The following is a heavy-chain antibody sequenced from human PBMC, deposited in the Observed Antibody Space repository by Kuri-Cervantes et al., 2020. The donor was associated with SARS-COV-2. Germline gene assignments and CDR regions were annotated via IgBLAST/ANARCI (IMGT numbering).Heavy chain of an antibody. Sequence: SETLSLTCAVSGDSVSGYFWSWIRQPADKGLEWIGRIFTIGSTNYNPSLKSRVTISVDTSKNQFSLKLSSVTAADTAVYYCARSGRYCSSTSCYFRYYYYYMDVWGKGTTVTVSS. J-gene: IGHJ6*03. V-gene: IGHV4-4*07. CDR3: ARSGRYCSSTSCYFRYYYYYMDV. CDR1: GDSVSGYF. CDR2: IFTIGST. D-gene: IGHD2-2*01.